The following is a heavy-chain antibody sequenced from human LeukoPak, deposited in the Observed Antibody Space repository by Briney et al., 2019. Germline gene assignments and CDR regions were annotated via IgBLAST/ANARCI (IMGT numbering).Heavy chain of an antibody. J-gene: IGHJ5*02. V-gene: IGHV1-2*02. CDR2: INPNSGGT. CDR3: ARECCTKGVCFPELFDP. CDR1: GYTFTGYY. Sequence: GASVKVSCKASGYTFTGYYMHWVRQAPGQGLEWMGWINPNSGGTNYAQKFQGRVTMTRDTSISTAYMELSRLRSDDTAVYYCARECCTKGVCFPELFDPWGQGTLVTVSS. D-gene: IGHD2-8*01.